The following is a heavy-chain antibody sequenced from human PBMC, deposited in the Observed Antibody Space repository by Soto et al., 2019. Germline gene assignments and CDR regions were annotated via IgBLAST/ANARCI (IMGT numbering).Heavy chain of an antibody. CDR2: INSDGSST. V-gene: IGHV3-74*03. CDR1: GFTFSSYW. CDR3: ARVETCSSTSCYSVFDY. D-gene: IGHD2-2*01. Sequence: EVQLVESGGGLVQPGGSLRLSCAASGFTFSSYWMHWVRQAPGKGLVWVSRINSDGSSTTYADSVKGRFTISRDNAKNTLYLQMTSLRAEDTAVYCCARVETCSSTSCYSVFDYWGQGTLVTVSS. J-gene: IGHJ4*02.